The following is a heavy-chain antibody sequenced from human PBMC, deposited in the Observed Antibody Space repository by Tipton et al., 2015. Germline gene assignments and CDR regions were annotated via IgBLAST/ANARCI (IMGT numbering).Heavy chain of an antibody. V-gene: IGHV3-23*01. D-gene: IGHD3-22*01. CDR2: ISGSGGST. CDR3: ARESSGHYSCLDY. Sequence: SLRLSCAASGFTFSSHAMTWVRQAPGKGLEWVSGISGSGGSTYHADSVKGRFTISRDNSKNTLYLQMNSLRVEDTAVYYCARESSGHYSCLDYWGQGTLVTVSS. CDR1: GFTFSSHA. J-gene: IGHJ4*02.